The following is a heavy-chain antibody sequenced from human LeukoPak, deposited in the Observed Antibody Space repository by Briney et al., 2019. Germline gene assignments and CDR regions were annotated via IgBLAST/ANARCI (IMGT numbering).Heavy chain of an antibody. Sequence: SETLSLTCAVYGGSFSGYYWSWIRQPPGKGLEWIGEINHSGSTNYNPSLKSRVTISVDTSKNQFSLKLSSVTAADTAVYYCARGVYRDGYNLGYFDYWGQGTLVTVSS. V-gene: IGHV4-34*01. J-gene: IGHJ4*02. CDR1: GGSFSGYY. D-gene: IGHD5-24*01. CDR3: ARGVYRDGYNLGYFDY. CDR2: INHSGST.